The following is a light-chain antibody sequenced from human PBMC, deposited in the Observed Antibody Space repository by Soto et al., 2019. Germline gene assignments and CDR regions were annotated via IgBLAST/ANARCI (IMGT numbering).Light chain of an antibody. CDR2: DAS. V-gene: IGKV1-5*01. CDR3: KQRYSTLT. CDR1: QTLSRW. J-gene: IGKJ5*01. Sequence: DLQMTQSPSPLSPSLGERVAITCRASQTLSRWLAWYQQKAGKAPKILIYDASTLGSGVQSRLSGSGSGTDFTLTIRSLQPEDFATYYCKQRYSTLTFGQGTRLEIK.